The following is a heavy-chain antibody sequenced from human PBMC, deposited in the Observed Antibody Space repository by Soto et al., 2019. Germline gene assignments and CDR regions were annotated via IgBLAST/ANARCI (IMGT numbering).Heavy chain of an antibody. V-gene: IGHV3-74*01. J-gene: IGHJ3*02. CDR2: INSDGSST. D-gene: IGHD2-15*01. Sequence: GGSLRLSCAASGFTFSSYWMHWVRQAPGKGLVWVSRINSDGSSTSYADSVKGRFTISRDNAKNTLYLQMNSLRAEDTAVYYCARVPSIVVVVAATLAFDIWGQGTMVTVSS. CDR3: ARVPSIVVVVAATLAFDI. CDR1: GFTFSSYW.